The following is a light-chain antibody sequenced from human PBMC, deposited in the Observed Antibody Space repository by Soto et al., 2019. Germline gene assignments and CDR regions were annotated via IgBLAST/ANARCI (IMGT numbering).Light chain of an antibody. J-gene: IGLJ1*01. V-gene: IGLV2-8*01. Sequence: QSALTQPPSASGSPGQSVTISCTGTSTDVGGYNYVSWYQQHPGKAPKLMIYEVNKRPSGVPDRFSGSKSGNTASLTVSGLQAEDEADYFCSSYAGNNNPYVFGTGTKVTVL. CDR3: SSYAGNNNPYV. CDR1: STDVGGYNY. CDR2: EVN.